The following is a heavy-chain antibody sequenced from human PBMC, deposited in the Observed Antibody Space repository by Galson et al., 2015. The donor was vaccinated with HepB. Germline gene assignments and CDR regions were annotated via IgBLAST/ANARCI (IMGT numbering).Heavy chain of an antibody. D-gene: IGHD6-19*01. J-gene: IGHJ6*02. CDR3: ASHIAVAGTRTAIPRYVRLWGRGMDV. CDR1: GGTFSSYA. Sequence: SVKVSCKASGGTFSSYAISWVRQAPGQGLEWMGGIIPIFGIADYAQKFQGRVTITADESTSTAYMELSSLRSEDTAVYYCASHIAVAGTRTAIPRYVRLWGRGMDVWGQGITVNVSS. V-gene: IGHV1-69*13. CDR2: IIPIFGIA.